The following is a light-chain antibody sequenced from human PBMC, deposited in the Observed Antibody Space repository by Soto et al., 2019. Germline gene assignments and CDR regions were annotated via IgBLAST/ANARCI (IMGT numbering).Light chain of an antibody. CDR3: QQYNTWPLT. V-gene: IGKV3-15*01. J-gene: IGKJ4*01. Sequence: EIVMTQSPATLSVSPGERATLPCRASQSVNRNLAWYQQKPGQAPRLLIYVASTRATGLPARFSGSGSETEFTLTISSLQSEDFAVYYCQQYNTWPLTFGGGTKVEIK. CDR1: QSVNRN. CDR2: VAS.